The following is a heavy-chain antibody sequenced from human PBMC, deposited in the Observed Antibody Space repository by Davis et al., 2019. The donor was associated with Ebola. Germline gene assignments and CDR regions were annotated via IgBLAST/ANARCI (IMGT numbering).Heavy chain of an antibody. D-gene: IGHD2-2*02. J-gene: IGHJ4*02. CDR3: AKGRTIPLALDF. V-gene: IGHV3-48*03. CDR2: ISSSGSVM. Sequence: PGGSLRLSCAASGFPFRNYVMNWVRQAPGKGLEWLSYISSSGSVMSYADSVKGRFTISRDNAKNSLHLQMNSLRGEDTAFYYCAKGRTIPLALDFWGRGTLVTVSS. CDR1: GFPFRNYV.